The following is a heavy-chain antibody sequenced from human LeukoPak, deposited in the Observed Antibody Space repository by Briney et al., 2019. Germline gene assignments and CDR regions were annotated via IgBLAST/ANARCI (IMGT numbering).Heavy chain of an antibody. V-gene: IGHV1-18*01. CDR1: GYTFTSYG. J-gene: IGHJ5*02. CDR2: ISAYNGNT. D-gene: IGHD1-26*01. Sequence: ASVKVSCKASGYTFTSYGISWVRQAPGQGLEWMGWISAYNGNTNYAQKLQGRVTITADKSTSTAYMELSSLRSEDTAVYYCARDLVGGLGYPWGQGTLVTVSS. CDR3: ARDLVGGLGYP.